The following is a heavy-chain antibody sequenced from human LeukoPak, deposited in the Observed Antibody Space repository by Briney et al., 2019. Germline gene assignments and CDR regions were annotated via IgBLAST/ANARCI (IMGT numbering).Heavy chain of an antibody. J-gene: IGHJ5*02. CDR3: ATTPWGPNAFNH. V-gene: IGHV1-46*01. Sequence: ASVKVSCKASGYTFTSYYMHWVRQAPGQGLEWMGIINPSGGSTSYAQKFQGRVTMTRDTSTSTVYMELSSLRSEDTAVYYCATTPWGPNAFNHWGQGTLVTVSS. CDR2: INPSGGST. D-gene: IGHD1-14*01. CDR1: GYTFTSYY.